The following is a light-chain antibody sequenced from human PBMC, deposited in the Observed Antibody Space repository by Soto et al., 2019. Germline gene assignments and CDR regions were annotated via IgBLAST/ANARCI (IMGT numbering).Light chain of an antibody. V-gene: IGLV2-14*01. CDR3: SSYTSSSLYV. CDR2: DVS. CDR1: SSDVGGYNY. J-gene: IGLJ1*01. Sequence: QSVLTRPASVSGSPGQSITISCTGTSSDVGGYNYVSWYQQLPGKAPKLMIYDVSDRPSGVSNRFSGSKSGNTASLTISGLQAGDEADYYCSSYTSSSLYVFGTGTKVTVL.